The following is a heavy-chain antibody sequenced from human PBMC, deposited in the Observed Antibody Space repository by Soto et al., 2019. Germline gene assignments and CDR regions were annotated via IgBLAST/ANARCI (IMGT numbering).Heavy chain of an antibody. V-gene: IGHV4-34*01. D-gene: IGHD2-8*02. Sequence: QVQLQQWGAGLLKPSETLSLTCAVYGGFFSGYYWTWIRQPPGTGLEWIGEINHSGSTNYNPSLKXRVTISVDTSKNQFSLKLTSVTAADTAVYYCARDKITGLFDYWGQGTLVTVSS. CDR2: INHSGST. J-gene: IGHJ4*02. CDR1: GGFFSGYY. CDR3: ARDKITGLFDY.